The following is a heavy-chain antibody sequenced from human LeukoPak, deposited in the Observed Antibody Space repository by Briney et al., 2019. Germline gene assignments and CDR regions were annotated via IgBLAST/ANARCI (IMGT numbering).Heavy chain of an antibody. Sequence: PSETLSLTCTVSGGPFSSYYWSWIRQPPGKGLEWIGYIYYSGSTNYNPSLKSRITISVDTSKNQFSLKLSSVTAADTAVYYCARDRSYGDPYFDYWGQGTLVTVSS. J-gene: IGHJ4*02. CDR3: ARDRSYGDPYFDY. CDR2: IYYSGST. CDR1: GGPFSSYY. V-gene: IGHV4-59*01. D-gene: IGHD4-17*01.